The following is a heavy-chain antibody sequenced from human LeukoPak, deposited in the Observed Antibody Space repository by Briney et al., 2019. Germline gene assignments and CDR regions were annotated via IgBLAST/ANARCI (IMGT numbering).Heavy chain of an antibody. Sequence: PGRSLRLSCAASGFTFSNYGFHWVRQAPGKGLEWVSVIWYDGSKKYYAESAKGRFTISRDSFKNTLYLQMNSLKVEDTAVNYCARDDSSLAPFDYWGQGTLVTVSS. J-gene: IGHJ4*02. V-gene: IGHV3-33*01. CDR3: ARDDSSLAPFDY. CDR2: IWYDGSKK. CDR1: GFTFSNYG. D-gene: IGHD4-11*01.